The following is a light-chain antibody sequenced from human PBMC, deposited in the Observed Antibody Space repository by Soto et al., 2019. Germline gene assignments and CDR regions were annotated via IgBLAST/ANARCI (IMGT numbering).Light chain of an antibody. CDR3: LLYYGGAQLGV. CDR2: DTT. CDR1: TGAVTNGHY. Sequence: QAVVTQEPSLTVSPGGTVTLTCGSSTGAVTNGHYPYWFQQKPGQAPRTLIYDTTNRHSWTPARFSGSLLGGKAAPTLSGVQPEDEAEYYCLLYYGGAQLGVFGTGTKVTV. V-gene: IGLV7-46*01. J-gene: IGLJ1*01.